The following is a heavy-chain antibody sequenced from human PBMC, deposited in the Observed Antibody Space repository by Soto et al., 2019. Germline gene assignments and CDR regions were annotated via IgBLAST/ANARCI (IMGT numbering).Heavy chain of an antibody. J-gene: IGHJ3*02. CDR3: ARSVEMATGRAFDI. Sequence: SQTLSLTCAISGDSVSSNSAAWNWIRQSPSRGLEWLGRTYYRSKWYNDYAVSVKSRITINPDTSKNQFSLQLNSVTPEDTAVYYCARSVEMATGRAFDIWGQGKMVTVSS. CDR1: GDSVSSNSAA. D-gene: IGHD5-12*01. V-gene: IGHV6-1*01. CDR2: TYYRSKWYN.